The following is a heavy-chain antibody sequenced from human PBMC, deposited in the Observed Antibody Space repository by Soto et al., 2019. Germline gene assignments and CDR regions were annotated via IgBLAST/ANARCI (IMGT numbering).Heavy chain of an antibody. D-gene: IGHD1-26*01. CDR2: IYYSGTP. CDR1: SGSIGTYF. J-gene: IGHJ3*02. Sequence: QVQLRESGPGLVKPSETLSLTCTVSSGSIGTYFWSWIRQPPGKGLEWIGYIYYSGTPNYNPSLKSRVTIFLDTSKNQFSLRLSSVTAADTAVYYCARGRGGTYDAFDIWGQGTLVTVSS. CDR3: ARGRGGTYDAFDI. V-gene: IGHV4-59*01.